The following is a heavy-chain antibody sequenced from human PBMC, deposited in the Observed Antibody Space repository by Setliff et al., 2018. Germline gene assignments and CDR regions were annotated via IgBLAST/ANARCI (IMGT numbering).Heavy chain of an antibody. D-gene: IGHD3-10*01. CDR3: ARASRFGTIKYRGDYYMDV. J-gene: IGHJ6*03. CDR1: GNTFTTYA. Sequence: ASVKVSCKASGNTFTTYAISWMRQAPGQGLEWMGWINTNTGNPSYAQGFTGRFVFSLDTSVSTAYLQISSLKAEDTALYYCARASRFGTIKYRGDYYMDVWGKGTTVTVSS. CDR2: INTNTGNP. V-gene: IGHV7-4-1*02.